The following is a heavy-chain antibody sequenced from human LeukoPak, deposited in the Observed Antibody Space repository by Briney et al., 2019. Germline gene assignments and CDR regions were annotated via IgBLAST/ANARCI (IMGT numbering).Heavy chain of an antibody. J-gene: IGHJ6*02. CDR3: ARHSYGDYFAYYDYGMDV. CDR1: GYSFTSYW. D-gene: IGHD4-17*01. CDR2: IDPSDSYT. V-gene: IGHV5-10-1*01. Sequence: PGESLKISCKGSGYSFTSYWISWVRQMPGKGLEWMGRIDPSDSYTNYSPSFQGHVTISADKSISTAYLQWSSLKASDTAMYYCARHSYGDYFAYYDYGMDVWGQGTTVTVSS.